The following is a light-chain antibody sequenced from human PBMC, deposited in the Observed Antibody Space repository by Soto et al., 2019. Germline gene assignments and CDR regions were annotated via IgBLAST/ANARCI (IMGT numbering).Light chain of an antibody. J-gene: IGKJ5*01. CDR2: DAS. V-gene: IGKV3-20*01. CDR3: QQAASFPIT. CDR1: QTVRNNY. Sequence: EFVLTQSPGTLSLSPGERATLSCRASQTVRNNYLAWYQQKPGQAPRLLIYDASSRATGIPDRFSGGGSGTDFTLTINSLQPEDFATYYCQQAASFPITFGQGTRLEIK.